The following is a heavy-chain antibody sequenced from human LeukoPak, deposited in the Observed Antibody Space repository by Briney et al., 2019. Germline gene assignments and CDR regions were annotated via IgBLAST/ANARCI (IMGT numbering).Heavy chain of an antibody. Sequence: ASVKVSCRASGYTFTSYGISWVRQAPGQGLEWMGWISAYNGNTNYAQKLQGRVTMTTDTSTSTAYMELSRLRSDDTAVYYCARDRGQWLVWKYYFDYWGQGTLVTVSS. CDR3: ARDRGQWLVWKYYFDY. V-gene: IGHV1-18*01. CDR2: ISAYNGNT. D-gene: IGHD6-19*01. J-gene: IGHJ4*02. CDR1: GYTFTSYG.